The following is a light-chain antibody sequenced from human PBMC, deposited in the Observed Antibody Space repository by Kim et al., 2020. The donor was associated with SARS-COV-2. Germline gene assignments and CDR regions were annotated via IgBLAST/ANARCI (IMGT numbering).Light chain of an antibody. CDR1: EGIYTY. V-gene: IGKV1-9*01. Sequence: IQLTQSPSSLSASVGDRVTITCRASEGIYTYLAWYQQKPGKAPKLLIYSASTLQTGVPSRFSGSGSGTDFTLTISSLQPEDFAAYYCQQLHTSPRTFGQGTKVDIK. CDR2: SAS. J-gene: IGKJ1*01. CDR3: QQLHTSPRT.